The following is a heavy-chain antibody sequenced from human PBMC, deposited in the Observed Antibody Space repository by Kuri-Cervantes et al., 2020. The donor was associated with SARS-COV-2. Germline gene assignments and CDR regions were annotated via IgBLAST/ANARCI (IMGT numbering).Heavy chain of an antibody. V-gene: IGHV4-39*01. CDR1: GGSISSSSYY. CDR2: IYYSGST. Sequence: SETLSLTCTVSGGSISSSSYYWGWIRQPPGKGLEWIGSIYYSGSTYYNPPLKSRVTISVDTSKNQFSLKLSSVTAADTAVYYCATNPYSSSWYPPPPDYWGQGTLVTVSS. CDR3: ATNPYSSSWYPPPPDY. D-gene: IGHD6-13*01. J-gene: IGHJ4*02.